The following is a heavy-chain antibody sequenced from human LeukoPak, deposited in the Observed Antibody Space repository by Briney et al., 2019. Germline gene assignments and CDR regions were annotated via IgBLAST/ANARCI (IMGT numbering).Heavy chain of an antibody. V-gene: IGHV1-8*01. D-gene: IGHD6-13*01. Sequence: ASVKVSCKASGYTFTSYDINWVRQATGQGLEWMGWMNPNSGNTGYAQKFQGRVTMTRNTSISTAYVELSSLRSEDTAVYYCARGAGVAALSTLDYWGQGTLVTVSS. CDR2: MNPNSGNT. CDR1: GYTFTSYD. CDR3: ARGAGVAALSTLDY. J-gene: IGHJ4*02.